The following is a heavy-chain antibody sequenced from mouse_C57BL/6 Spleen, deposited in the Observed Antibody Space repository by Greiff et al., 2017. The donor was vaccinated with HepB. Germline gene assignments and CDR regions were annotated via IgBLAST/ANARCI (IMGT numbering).Heavy chain of an antibody. V-gene: IGHV1-80*01. Sequence: VQLQQSGAELVKPGASVKISCKASGYAFSSYWMNWVKQRPGKGLEWIGQIYPGDGDTNYNGKFKGKATLTADKSSSTAYMQLSSLTSEDSAVYCCASRSAGYGSSYVFDYWGQGTTLTVSS. D-gene: IGHD1-1*01. CDR2: IYPGDGDT. CDR3: ASRSAGYGSSYVFDY. J-gene: IGHJ2*01. CDR1: GYAFSSYW.